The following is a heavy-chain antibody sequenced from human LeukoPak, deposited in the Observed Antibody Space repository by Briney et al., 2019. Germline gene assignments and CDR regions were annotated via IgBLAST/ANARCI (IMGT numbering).Heavy chain of an antibody. V-gene: IGHV3-23*01. CDR3: ATDVTGGAISF. CDR2: ITSSGGST. J-gene: IGHJ4*02. Sequence: GGSLRLSCAASGFAFSTYAMSWVRQAPGKGLEWVSIITSSGGSTNYADSVKGRFTISRDNSKNTLYLQMNSLKPDDTAVYYCATDVTGGAISFWGQGALVTVSS. D-gene: IGHD1-14*01. CDR1: GFAFSTYA.